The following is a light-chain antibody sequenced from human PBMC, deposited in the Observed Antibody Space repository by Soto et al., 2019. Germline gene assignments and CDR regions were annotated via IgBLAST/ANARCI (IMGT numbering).Light chain of an antibody. J-gene: IGKJ4*01. CDR2: DAS. Sequence: ENVLTQSPATLSLSPGERATLSFRASQSVSSNLAWYQQKTGQAPRLLIFDASNRATGIPVRFSGSGSGTDFTLTISSLQPEDFAVYYCHQRSNWPPTFGGGTKVEIK. CDR3: HQRSNWPPT. CDR1: QSVSSN. V-gene: IGKV3-11*01.